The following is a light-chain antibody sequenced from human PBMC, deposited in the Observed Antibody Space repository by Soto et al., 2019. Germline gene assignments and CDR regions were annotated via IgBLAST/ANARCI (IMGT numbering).Light chain of an antibody. CDR3: QQYNNWPIT. CDR1: QSVSSN. V-gene: IGKV3-15*01. CDR2: GAS. Sequence: EMVMTQSPATLSVSPGERATLSCRASQSVSSNLAWYQQKPGQAPRLLIYGASTRATGIPARFSGSGSGTEFTLTISSLQSEDFEVYYCQQYNNWPITFGQGTRLEIK. J-gene: IGKJ5*01.